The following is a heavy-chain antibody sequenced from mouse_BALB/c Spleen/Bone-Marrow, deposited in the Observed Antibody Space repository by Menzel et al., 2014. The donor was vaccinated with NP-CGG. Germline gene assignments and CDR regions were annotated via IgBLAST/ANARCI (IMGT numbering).Heavy chain of an antibody. CDR3: ARVWDWFAY. V-gene: IGHV5-9*02. D-gene: IGHD4-1*01. Sequence: EVMLVESGGGLVKPGGSLKLSCTASGFAFXSCDMSWVRQTPEKRLEWVATITSGGGNTYYPDSVKGRFTISRDNARNTLYLQMSSLRSEDTALYYCARVWDWFAYWGQGTLVTVSA. J-gene: IGHJ3*01. CDR2: ITSGGGNT. CDR1: GFAFXSCD.